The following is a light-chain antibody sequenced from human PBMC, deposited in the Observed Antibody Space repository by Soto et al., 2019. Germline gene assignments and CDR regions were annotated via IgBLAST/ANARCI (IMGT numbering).Light chain of an antibody. CDR2: GAS. Sequence: EIVMTQSPATLSASPGERVTLSCRASQSISNNLAWYQQKPGQTPRLVIYGASTRATGFPARFSGSGSGTEFTLTISSLQSEDFAVYYCQQYNNWPPWTFGQGTKVEIK. J-gene: IGKJ1*01. CDR1: QSISNN. V-gene: IGKV3-15*01. CDR3: QQYNNWPPWT.